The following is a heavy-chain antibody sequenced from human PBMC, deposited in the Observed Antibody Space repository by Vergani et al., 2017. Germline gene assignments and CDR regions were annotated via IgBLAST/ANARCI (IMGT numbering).Heavy chain of an antibody. V-gene: IGHV4-39*07. CDR2: IRYSGPT. J-gene: IGHJ4*02. CDR1: GASISSNSYY. D-gene: IGHD2-15*01. CDR3: ASPSKYCSGGSCYNY. Sequence: QLQLQESGPGLVEPSETLSLTCTVSGASISSNSYYWGWVRQSPGNGLEWVGSIRYSGPTYYNLPLQSRTTISLDTSKNQFSLKLSSVTAADTAVYYCASPSKYCSGGSCYNYWGQGTLVTVSS.